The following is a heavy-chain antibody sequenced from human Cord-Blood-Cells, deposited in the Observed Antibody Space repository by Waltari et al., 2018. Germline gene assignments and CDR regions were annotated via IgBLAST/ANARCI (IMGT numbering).Heavy chain of an antibody. CDR1: GYTFTSYG. J-gene: IGHJ4*02. CDR3: ARDREIRDIVATHFIDY. D-gene: IGHD5-12*01. CDR2: ISAYHGNT. V-gene: IGHV1-18*04. Sequence: QVQLVQSGAEVKKPGASVKVSCKASGYTFTSYGISWVRQAPGQGLEWMGWISAYHGNTNYAQKLQGRVTMTTDTSTSTAYMELRSLRSDDTAVYYCARDREIRDIVATHFIDYWGQGTLVTVSS.